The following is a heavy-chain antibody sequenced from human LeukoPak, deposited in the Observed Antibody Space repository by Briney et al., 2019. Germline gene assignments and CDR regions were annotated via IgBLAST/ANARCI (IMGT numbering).Heavy chain of an antibody. CDR2: IYHSGST. Sequence: PSETLSLTCAVSGGSISSGGYSWSWIRQPPGKGLERIGYIYHSGSTYYNPSLKSRVTISVDRSKNQFSLKLSSVTAADTAVYYCASQNSYGYYFDYWGQGTLVTVSS. CDR3: ASQNSYGYYFDY. D-gene: IGHD5-18*01. V-gene: IGHV4-30-2*01. CDR1: GGSISSGGYS. J-gene: IGHJ4*02.